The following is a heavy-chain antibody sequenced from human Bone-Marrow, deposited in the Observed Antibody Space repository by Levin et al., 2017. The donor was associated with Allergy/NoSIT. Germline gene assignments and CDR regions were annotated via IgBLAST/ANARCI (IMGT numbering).Heavy chain of an antibody. CDR3: AKGSIVATITSPFDY. D-gene: IGHD5-12*01. V-gene: IGHV3-43*01. J-gene: IGHJ4*02. CDR2: ISWDGGST. Sequence: AGGSLRLSCAASGFTFDDYTMHWVRQAPGKGLEWVSLISWDGGSTYYADSVKGRFTISRDNSKNSLYLQMNSLRTEDTALYYCAKGSIVATITSPFDYWGQGTLVTVSS. CDR1: GFTFDDYT.